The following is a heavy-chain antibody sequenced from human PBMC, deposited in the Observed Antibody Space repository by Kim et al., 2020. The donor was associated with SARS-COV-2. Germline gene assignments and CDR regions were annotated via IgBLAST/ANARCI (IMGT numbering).Heavy chain of an antibody. CDR2: INHSGST. D-gene: IGHD2-2*01. CDR1: GGSFSGYY. CDR3: ARGLIVVVPAAIYNYFDY. J-gene: IGHJ4*01. Sequence: SETLSLTCAVYGGSFSGYYWSWIRQPPGKGLEWIGEINHSGSTNYNPSLKSRVTISVDTSKNQFSLKLSSVTAADTAVYYCARGLIVVVPAAIYNYFDY. V-gene: IGHV4-34*01.